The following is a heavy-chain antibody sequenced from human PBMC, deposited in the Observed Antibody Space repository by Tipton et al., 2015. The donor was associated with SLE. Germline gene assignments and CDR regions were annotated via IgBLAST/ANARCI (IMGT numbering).Heavy chain of an antibody. D-gene: IGHD2-15*01. V-gene: IGHV3-30*04. CDR2: ISYDGSNK. Sequence: SLRLSCAASGFTFSSYAMHWVRQAPGKGLEWVAVISYDGSNKYYADSVKGRFTISRDNSKNTLYLQRNSLRAEDTAVYYCAGELLPYYGMDVWGQGTTVTVSS. J-gene: IGHJ6*02. CDR3: AGELLPYYGMDV. CDR1: GFTFSSYA.